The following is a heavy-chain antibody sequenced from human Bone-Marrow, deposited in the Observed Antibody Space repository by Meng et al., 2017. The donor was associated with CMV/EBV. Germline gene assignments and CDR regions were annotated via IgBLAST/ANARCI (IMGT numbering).Heavy chain of an antibody. CDR1: GFTFSSYS. Sequence: GESLKISCAASGFTFSSYSMNWVRQAPGKGLEWVSSISSSSSYIYYADSVKGRFTISRDNAKNSLYLQMNSLRAEDTAVYYCAREERWLKTDYWGQGNLVNVAS. D-gene: IGHD5-24*01. J-gene: IGHJ4*02. CDR2: ISSSSSYI. CDR3: AREERWLKTDY. V-gene: IGHV3-21*01.